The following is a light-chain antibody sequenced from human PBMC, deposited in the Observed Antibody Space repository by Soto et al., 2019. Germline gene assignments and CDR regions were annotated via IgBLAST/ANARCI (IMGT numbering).Light chain of an antibody. CDR2: GAS. Sequence: EIVLTQSPGTLTLSPGERATLFCRASQSLSSTYLAWYQQRPGQAPRLLIFGASNRATGIPDRFRGSGSGTDFTLTISRLEPGDFAVYYSQRYGSSSLSIGGGTRVEI. CDR1: QSLSSTY. V-gene: IGKV3-20*01. J-gene: IGKJ4*01. CDR3: QRYGSSSLS.